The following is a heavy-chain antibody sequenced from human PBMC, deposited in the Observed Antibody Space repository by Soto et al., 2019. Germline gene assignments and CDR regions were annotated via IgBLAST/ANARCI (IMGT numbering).Heavy chain of an antibody. J-gene: IGHJ5*02. Sequence: QVRLVESGGGVVQPGRSLRLSCAASGFTFSSYAMHWVRQAPGKGLEWVAVISYDGSNKYYADSVKGRFTISRDNSKNTLYLQMNSLRAEDPAVYYCARDWGPMVRGVIYWFDPWGQGTLVTVSS. V-gene: IGHV3-30-3*01. CDR3: ARDWGPMVRGVIYWFDP. D-gene: IGHD3-10*01. CDR1: GFTFSSYA. CDR2: ISYDGSNK.